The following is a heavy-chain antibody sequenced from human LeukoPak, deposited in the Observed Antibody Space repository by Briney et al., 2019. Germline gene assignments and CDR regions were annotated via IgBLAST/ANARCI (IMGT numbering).Heavy chain of an antibody. D-gene: IGHD3-10*01. CDR1: GGTFSSYT. CDR3: ARGTSIRGDDYHGMDV. J-gene: IGHJ6*02. V-gene: IGHV1-69*08. Sequence: GASVKVSCTASGGTFSSYTFNWVRQAPGQGPEWMGRIIPILNTTNYAQKLQDRVTIIADRSTSTTYMELRGLRSEDTAVYYCARGTSIRGDDYHGMDVWGQETTITVSS. CDR2: IIPILNTT.